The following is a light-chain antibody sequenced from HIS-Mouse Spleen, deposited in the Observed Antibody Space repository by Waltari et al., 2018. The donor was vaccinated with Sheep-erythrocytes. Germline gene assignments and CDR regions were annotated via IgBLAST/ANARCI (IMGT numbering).Light chain of an antibody. CDR1: ALPKNY. V-gene: IGLV3-10*01. J-gene: IGLJ3*02. Sequence: SYELPQPPSVSVSPGQTARITSSGDALPKNYAYWYQQKSGQAPVLVIYEDSKRPSGIPERFSGSTSGTMATLTISGAQVEDEADYYCYSTDSSGNHWVFGGGTKLTVL. CDR3: YSTDSSGNHWV. CDR2: EDS.